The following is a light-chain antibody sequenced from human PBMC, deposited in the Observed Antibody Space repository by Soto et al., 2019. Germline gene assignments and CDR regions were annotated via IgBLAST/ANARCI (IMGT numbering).Light chain of an antibody. Sequence: QSVLIQPPSVSGTPGQTVTISCSGSSSNIGTNNVYWYQQVPGTAPKLLIYRIYQRPSGVPDRFSGSKSGTSASLVITGLRSEDEADYYCAAWDDNLSGLFGGGTKLTVL. CDR1: SSNIGTNN. CDR3: AAWDDNLSGL. V-gene: IGLV1-47*01. CDR2: RIY. J-gene: IGLJ3*02.